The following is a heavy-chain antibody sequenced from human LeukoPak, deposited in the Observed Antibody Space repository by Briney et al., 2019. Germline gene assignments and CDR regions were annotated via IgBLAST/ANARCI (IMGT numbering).Heavy chain of an antibody. Sequence: EASVTVSCKASQYNFTSYYIHWVRQAPGQGLEWMGIINPSGGSTNYAQDFQGRVTMTRDTSTSTVYMELSSLRSEDTAVYYCARRELAGSTAYFDYWGQGTLVTVSS. J-gene: IGHJ4*02. V-gene: IGHV1-46*01. CDR3: ARRELAGSTAYFDY. D-gene: IGHD1-26*01. CDR1: QYNFTSYY. CDR2: INPSGGST.